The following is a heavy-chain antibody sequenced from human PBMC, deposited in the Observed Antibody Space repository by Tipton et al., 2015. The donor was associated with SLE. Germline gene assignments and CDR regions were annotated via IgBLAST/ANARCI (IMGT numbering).Heavy chain of an antibody. CDR3: GIASYDFWSGSIDH. J-gene: IGHJ4*02. Sequence: TLSLTCAVSDYSISSGYYWGWIRQPPGKGLEWIGSIYHSGSTYYNPSLKSRVTISVDESKNKFSLKMISVTAADAAVYYCGIASYDFWSGSIDHWGQGTLVTVSS. D-gene: IGHD3-3*01. CDR2: IYHSGST. V-gene: IGHV4-38-2*01. CDR1: DYSISSGYY.